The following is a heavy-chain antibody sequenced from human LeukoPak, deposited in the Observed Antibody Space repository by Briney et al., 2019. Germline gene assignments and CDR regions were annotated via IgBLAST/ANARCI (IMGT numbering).Heavy chain of an antibody. Sequence: SVKVSCKASGGTFSSYAISWVRQAPGQGLEWMGGIIPIFGTANYAQKFQGRVTITADESTSTAYMELSSLRSEDTAVYYCARYDSSGYRAFDIWGQGTMVTVSS. CDR1: GGTFSSYA. J-gene: IGHJ3*02. V-gene: IGHV1-69*13. CDR3: ARYDSSGYRAFDI. D-gene: IGHD3-22*01. CDR2: IIPIFGTA.